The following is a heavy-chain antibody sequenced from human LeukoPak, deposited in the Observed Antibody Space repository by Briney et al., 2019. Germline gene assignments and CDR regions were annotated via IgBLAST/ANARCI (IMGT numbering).Heavy chain of an antibody. CDR3: ARESHRPHCSSTSCYQAYYYYYMDV. V-gene: IGHV4-34*01. J-gene: IGHJ6*03. Sequence: SETLSLTCAVYGGSFSGYYWSWIRQPPGKGLEWIGEINHSGSTNYNPSLKSRVTISVDTSKNQFSLKLSSVTAADTAVYYCARESHRPHCSSTSCYQAYYYYYMDVWGKGTTVTVSS. D-gene: IGHD2-2*01. CDR2: INHSGST. CDR1: GGSFSGYY.